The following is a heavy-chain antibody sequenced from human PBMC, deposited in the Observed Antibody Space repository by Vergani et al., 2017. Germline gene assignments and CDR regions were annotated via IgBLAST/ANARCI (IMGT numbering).Heavy chain of an antibody. CDR1: GYTFTSYA. J-gene: IGHJ1*01. CDR3: ARDLAYCGGDCYSNQH. D-gene: IGHD2-21*02. V-gene: IGHV1-2*02. CDR2: INPNSGGT. Sequence: QVQLVQSGAEVKKPGASVKVSCKASGYTFTSYAMHWVRQAPGQGLEWMGWINPNSGGTNYAQKFQGRVTMTRDTSISTAYMELSRLRSDDTAVYYCARDLAYCGGDCYSNQHWGQGTLVTVSS.